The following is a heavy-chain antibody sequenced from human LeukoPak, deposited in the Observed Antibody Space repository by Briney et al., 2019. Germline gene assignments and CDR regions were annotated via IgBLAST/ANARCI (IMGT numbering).Heavy chain of an antibody. J-gene: IGHJ3*02. CDR3: ARVQRSGGAFDI. CDR1: GFTFSSYD. CDR2: IGTAGDT. V-gene: IGHV3-13*01. Sequence: PGGSLRLSCAASGFTFSSYDMHWVRQATGKGLEWVSAIGTAGDTYYPGSVKGRFTISRENAKNSLYLQMNSLRAGDTAVYYCARVQRSGGAFDIWGQGTMVIVSS. D-gene: IGHD5-24*01.